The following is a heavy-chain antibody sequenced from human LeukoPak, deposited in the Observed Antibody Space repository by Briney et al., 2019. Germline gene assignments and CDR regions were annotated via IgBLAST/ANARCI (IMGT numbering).Heavy chain of an antibody. V-gene: IGHV1-58*02. J-gene: IGHJ4*02. D-gene: IGHD3-9*01. CDR2: IVVGSGNT. CDR3: AALPDYDILTGYYVDY. CDR1: GFTFTSSA. Sequence: ASVKVSCKAPGFTFTSSAMQWVRQARGQRLEWIGWIVVGSGNTNYAQKFQERVTITRDMSTSTAYMELSSLRSEDTAVYYCAALPDYDILTGYYVDYWGQGTLVTVSS.